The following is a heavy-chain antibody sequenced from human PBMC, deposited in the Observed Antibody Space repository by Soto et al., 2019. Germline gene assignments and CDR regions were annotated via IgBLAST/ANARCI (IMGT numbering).Heavy chain of an antibody. D-gene: IGHD3-10*01. Sequence: SETLSLTCTVSGGSISSSSYYWGWIRQPPGKGLEWIGSIYYSGSTYYNPSLKSRVTISVDTSKNQFSLKLSSVTAADTAVYYCARWGSGSYYIDAFDIWGQGTMVTVS. CDR3: ARWGSGSYYIDAFDI. CDR1: GGSISSSSYY. V-gene: IGHV4-39*01. CDR2: IYYSGST. J-gene: IGHJ3*02.